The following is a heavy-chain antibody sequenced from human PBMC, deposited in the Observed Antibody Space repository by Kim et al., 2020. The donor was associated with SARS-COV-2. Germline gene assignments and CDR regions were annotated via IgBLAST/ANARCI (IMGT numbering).Heavy chain of an antibody. V-gene: IGHV1-18*04. CDR2: ISAYNGNT. CDR1: GYTFTSYG. J-gene: IGHJ4*02. D-gene: IGHD2-15*01. Sequence: ASVKVSCKASGYTFTSYGISWVRQAPGQGLEWMGWISAYNGNTNYAQKLQGRVTMTTDTSTSTAYMELRSLRSDDTAVYYCARAKRPVVGGPRHYYFDYWGQGTLVTVSS. CDR3: ARAKRPVVGGPRHYYFDY.